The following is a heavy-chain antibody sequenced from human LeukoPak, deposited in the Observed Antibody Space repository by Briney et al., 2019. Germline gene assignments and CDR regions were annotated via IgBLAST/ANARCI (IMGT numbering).Heavy chain of an antibody. CDR1: GFTFSSYP. CDR2: ISYDGSNK. D-gene: IGHD3-22*01. CDR3: ARDEGYYYDSSGYSIAHTNFDY. J-gene: IGHJ4*02. V-gene: IGHV3-30-3*01. Sequence: GGSLRLSCAASGFTFSSYPMHWVRPAPGKGLEGVAVISYDGSNKYYADFVKGRFTISRDNSKNTLYLQMNSLRAEDEAVYYCARDEGYYYDSSGYSIAHTNFDYWGQGTLVTVSS.